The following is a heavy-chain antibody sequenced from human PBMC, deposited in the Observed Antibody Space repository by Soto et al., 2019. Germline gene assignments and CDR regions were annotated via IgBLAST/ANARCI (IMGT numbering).Heavy chain of an antibody. V-gene: IGHV5-51*01. Sequence: PGESLTISCTCSGYSFTHYWIGWVRQMPGKGLEWMGIINPADSDTRYSPSFQGQVTVSVDKSISTAYLQRGSLKASDTAMYYCVRPDSTGYYSHWGQGTPVTVSS. CDR1: GYSFTHYW. CDR2: INPADSDT. CDR3: VRPDSTGYYSH. D-gene: IGHD3-9*01. J-gene: IGHJ4*02.